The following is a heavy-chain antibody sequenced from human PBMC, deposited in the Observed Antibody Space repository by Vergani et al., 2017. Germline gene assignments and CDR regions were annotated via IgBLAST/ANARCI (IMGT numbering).Heavy chain of an antibody. Sequence: QVQLVESGGGLVKPGGSLRLSCAASGFTFSDYYMTWIRQAPGKGLEWLSYISSSGSTIYYADSVKGRFTISRDNAKNSLYLQMNSLRAEDTALYYCAKDDSQQLGPFDYWGQGTLVTVSS. V-gene: IGHV3-11*01. CDR1: GFTFSDYY. J-gene: IGHJ4*02. D-gene: IGHD6-13*01. CDR3: AKDDSQQLGPFDY. CDR2: ISSSGSTI.